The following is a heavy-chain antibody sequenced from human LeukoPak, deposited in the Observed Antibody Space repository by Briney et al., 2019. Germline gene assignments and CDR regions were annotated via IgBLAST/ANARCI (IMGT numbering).Heavy chain of an antibody. J-gene: IGHJ4*02. CDR3: ARDYSSGWPNFDC. D-gene: IGHD6-19*01. Sequence: ASVKVSCKASGYTFTSYGISWVRQAPGQGLEWMGWVSTYNGNTNYAHNLQGRVTMTTDTSTSTAYMELRSLRSDDTAVYYCARDYSSGWPNFDCWGQGTLVTVSS. CDR2: VSTYNGNT. CDR1: GYTFTSYG. V-gene: IGHV1-18*01.